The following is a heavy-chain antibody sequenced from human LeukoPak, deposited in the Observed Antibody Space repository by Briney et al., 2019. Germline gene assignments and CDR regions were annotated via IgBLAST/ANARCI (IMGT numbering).Heavy chain of an antibody. V-gene: IGHV3-48*01. CDR2: ISSSSSTI. D-gene: IGHD6-6*01. J-gene: IGHJ4*02. CDR3: AREARGVDY. CDR1: GFTFSSYS. Sequence: PGGSLRLSCAASGFTFSSYSMIWVRQAPGKGLEWVSYISSSSSTIYYADSVKGRFTISRDNAKNSLYPQMNSLRAEDTAVYYCAREARGVDYWGQGTLVTVSS.